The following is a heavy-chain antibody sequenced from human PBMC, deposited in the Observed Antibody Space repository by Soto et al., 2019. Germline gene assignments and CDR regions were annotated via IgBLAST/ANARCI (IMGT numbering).Heavy chain of an antibody. V-gene: IGHV4-31*03. CDR1: GGSISSGGYY. J-gene: IGHJ6*02. CDR3: AGSYYDILTGYPGRYGMDV. Sequence: QVQLQESGPGLVKPSQTLSLTCTVSGGSISSGGYYWSWIRQHPGKGLEWIGYIYYSGSTYYNPSIKRRVTISVDTSKNQFSLKLSSVTAADTAVYYCAGSYYDILTGYPGRYGMDVWGQGTTVTVSS. CDR2: IYYSGST. D-gene: IGHD3-9*01.